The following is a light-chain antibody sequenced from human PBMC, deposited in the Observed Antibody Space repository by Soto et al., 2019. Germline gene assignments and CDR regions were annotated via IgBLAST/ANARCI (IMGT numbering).Light chain of an antibody. Sequence: QSALTQPASVSGSPGQSITVSCTGSSSDIGDYNFVSWYQQHPGKAPRLIIYDVNTRPSGVSNRFSGSKSGSTASLTISGLQAEDEAHYYCSSYTYSDTFEDVVFGGGTKLTVL. V-gene: IGLV2-14*03. CDR3: SSYTYSDTFEDVV. CDR2: DVN. J-gene: IGLJ2*01. CDR1: SSDIGDYNF.